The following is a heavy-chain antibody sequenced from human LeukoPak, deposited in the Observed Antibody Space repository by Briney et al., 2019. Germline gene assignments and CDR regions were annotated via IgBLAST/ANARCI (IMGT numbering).Heavy chain of an antibody. CDR3: PRKRSDSNISGEFDS. CDR1: GFTFSSYT. V-gene: IGHV3-21*01. D-gene: IGHD3-10*01. Sequence: PGGSLRLSCAASGFTFSSYTMNWVRQAPGKGLEWVSAISSSSGYIYYADSVKGRFTISRDNSKNSLYLQMNSLRAEDTAVYYCPRKRSDSNISGEFDSWGQGNLVTVSS. CDR2: ISSSSGYI. J-gene: IGHJ4*02.